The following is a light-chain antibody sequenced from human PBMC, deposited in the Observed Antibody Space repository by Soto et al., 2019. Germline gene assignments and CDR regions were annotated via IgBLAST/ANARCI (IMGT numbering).Light chain of an antibody. J-gene: IGLJ2*01. CDR1: SSNIGAGYD. CDR2: GNS. CDR3: QSYDSSLSGPVV. V-gene: IGLV1-40*01. Sequence: QSVLTQPPSVSGAPGQRVTISCTGSSSNIGAGYDVHWYQQLPGTAPKLLIYGNSNRPSGVPDRFSGSKSGTSASLAITGLQAKDEADYCCQSYDSSLSGPVVFGGGTKLTVL.